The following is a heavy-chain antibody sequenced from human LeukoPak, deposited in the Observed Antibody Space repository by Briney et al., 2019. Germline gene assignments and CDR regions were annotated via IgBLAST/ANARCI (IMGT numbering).Heavy chain of an antibody. D-gene: IGHD1-1*01. CDR2: IRHSDCNT. CDR3: AKRGNPTVGHHYLDV. V-gene: IGHV3-23*05. CDR1: GFTFSSSD. J-gene: IGHJ6*03. Sequence: PGGALRLSCAASGFTFSSSDMSWVREAPGSGLEWVSSIRHSDCNTYYADSVMGRFTISRDNSKNTLYLQMNSLSAEDTAVYYCAKRGNPTVGHHYLDVWGKGTTVSVSS.